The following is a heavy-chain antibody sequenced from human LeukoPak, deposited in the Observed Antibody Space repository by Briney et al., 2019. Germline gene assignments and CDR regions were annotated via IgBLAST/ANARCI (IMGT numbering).Heavy chain of an antibody. CDR1: GFTFSRHS. V-gene: IGHV3-21*01. CDR2: SSTSSSYI. CDR3: AELGITMIGGV. D-gene: IGHD3-10*02. J-gene: IGHJ6*04. Sequence: GGTLRLSCAASGFTFSRHSMNWVRQAPGKGLEWVSSSSTSSSYIYYADSVKGRFTISRDNAKNSLYLQMNSLRAEDTAVYYCAELGITMIGGVWGKGTTVTISS.